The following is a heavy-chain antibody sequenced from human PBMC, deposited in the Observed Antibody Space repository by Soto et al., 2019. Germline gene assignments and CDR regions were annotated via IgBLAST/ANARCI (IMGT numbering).Heavy chain of an antibody. CDR3: ARFRRNYFVY. CDR1: TESMSSFY. CDR2: IHYIGTT. Sequence: SETLSLTCTVSTESMSSFYWSWIRQPPGKGLEWIGYIHYIGTTYYNSSLKSRVTISIDSSKNQFSLHLNSVTDADTAVYYCARFRRNYFVYWSQGTLVTGSS. J-gene: IGHJ4*02. D-gene: IGHD3-10*01. V-gene: IGHV4-59*01.